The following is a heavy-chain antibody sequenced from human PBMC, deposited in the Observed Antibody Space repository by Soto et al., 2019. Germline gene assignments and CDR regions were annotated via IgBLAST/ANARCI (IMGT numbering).Heavy chain of an antibody. Sequence: SLRLSCAASGFTFSDYAMSWVRQAPGMGLEWVSIISANGGRTYYADSVKGRFTISRDNSKNTLYVQINSLRGEDTAVYYCVKDGASTRWVHYYGMDVWGQGTTVTVSS. J-gene: IGHJ6*02. D-gene: IGHD1-26*01. CDR1: GFTFSDYA. CDR3: VKDGASTRWVHYYGMDV. V-gene: IGHV3-23*01. CDR2: ISANGGRT.